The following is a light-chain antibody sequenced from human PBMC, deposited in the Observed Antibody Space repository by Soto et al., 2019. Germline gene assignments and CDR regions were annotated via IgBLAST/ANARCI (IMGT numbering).Light chain of an antibody. Sequence: DIQMTQSPFSLSASVGDRVTITCRASQSISSYLNWYQQKPGKAPNLLIYAASRLQSGVPSRFSGSGSGTHFTLTLNSLQPEDFATYYCQQSYSTVWTFGQGTRLEIK. CDR3: QQSYSTVWT. J-gene: IGKJ5*01. CDR2: AAS. V-gene: IGKV1-39*01. CDR1: QSISSY.